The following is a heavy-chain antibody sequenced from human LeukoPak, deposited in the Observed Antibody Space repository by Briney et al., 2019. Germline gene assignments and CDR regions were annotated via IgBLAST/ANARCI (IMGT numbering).Heavy chain of an antibody. CDR1: GDSISSYY. D-gene: IGHD4-17*01. Sequence: SETLSLTCTVSGDSISSYYWSWIRQPAGKGLEWIGRIYISGSIDYNPSLKSRVTISVDTSKNQFSLKLSSVTAADTAVYYCARTGYGDPPEPYYFDYWGQGTLVTVSS. CDR2: IYISGSI. CDR3: ARTGYGDPPEPYYFDY. J-gene: IGHJ4*02. V-gene: IGHV4-4*07.